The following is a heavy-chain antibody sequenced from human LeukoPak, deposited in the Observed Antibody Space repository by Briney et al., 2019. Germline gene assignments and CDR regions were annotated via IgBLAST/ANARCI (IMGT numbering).Heavy chain of an antibody. D-gene: IGHD6-6*01. CDR3: ARTGIAARLYYYYYGMDV. V-gene: IGHV1-2*02. CDR1: GYTFTGYY. CDR2: INPNSGGT. J-gene: IGHJ6*02. Sequence: GASVKVSCKASGYTFTGYYMHWVRQAPGQGVEWMGWINPNSGGTNYAQKFQGRVTMPRDTSISTAYMELSRLRSDDPAVYYCARTGIAARLYYYYYGMDVWGQGTTVTVSS.